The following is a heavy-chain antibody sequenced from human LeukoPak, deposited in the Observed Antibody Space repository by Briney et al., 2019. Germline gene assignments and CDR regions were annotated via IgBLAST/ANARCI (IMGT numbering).Heavy chain of an antibody. J-gene: IGHJ3*02. CDR1: GFTFSNYD. V-gene: IGHV3-13*04. CDR2: IGVGGDT. D-gene: IGHD4-11*01. Sequence: GGSLRLSCAASGFTFSNYDMHWVRHAKGKGLEYVSAIGVGGDTYYSGSVKGRFTISRENAENSLYLQMNNLRVEDTAVYYCARVNLYRSDSDYNDAFDIWGQGTMVTVSS. CDR3: ARVNLYRSDSDYNDAFDI.